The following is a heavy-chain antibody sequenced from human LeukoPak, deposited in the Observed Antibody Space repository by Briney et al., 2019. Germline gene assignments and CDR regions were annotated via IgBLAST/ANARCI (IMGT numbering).Heavy chain of an antibody. CDR2: IYHSGST. V-gene: IGHV4-30-2*01. Sequence: SETLSLTCAVSGGSISSGGYSWSWIRQPPGKGLEWIGYIYHSGSTYYNPSLKSRVTMSVDRSKNQFSLKLSSVTAADTAVYYCARSYLAAAGTPLDYWGQGTLVTVSS. CDR1: GGSISSGGYS. J-gene: IGHJ4*02. CDR3: ARSYLAAAGTPLDY. D-gene: IGHD6-13*01.